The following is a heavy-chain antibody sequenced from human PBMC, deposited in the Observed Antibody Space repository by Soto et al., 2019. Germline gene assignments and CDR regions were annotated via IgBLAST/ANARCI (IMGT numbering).Heavy chain of an antibody. CDR2: ISGSGGST. CDR1: GFTFSSYA. CDR3: AKDGLYCGGDCFERYYFDY. Sequence: GGSLRLSCAASGFTFSSYAMSWVRQAPGKGLEWVSAISGSGGSTYYADSVKGRFTISRDNSKNTLYLQMNSLRAEDTAVYYCAKDGLYCGGDCFERYYFDYWGQGTMVTVYS. J-gene: IGHJ4*02. D-gene: IGHD2-21*02. V-gene: IGHV3-23*01.